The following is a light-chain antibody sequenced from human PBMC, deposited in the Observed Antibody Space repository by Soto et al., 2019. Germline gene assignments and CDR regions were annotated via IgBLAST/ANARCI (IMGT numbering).Light chain of an antibody. V-gene: IGKV3-15*01. J-gene: IGKJ2*01. Sequence: EIVMTQSPATLSVSPGERASLSCRASQSVGSNLAWYQQTAGQAPRLLIYGASTRATGIPARFSGSGSGTEFTLTTRSLQSEDFAVYSCQQYTNWPYTFGQGTKLEIK. CDR2: GAS. CDR1: QSVGSN. CDR3: QQYTNWPYT.